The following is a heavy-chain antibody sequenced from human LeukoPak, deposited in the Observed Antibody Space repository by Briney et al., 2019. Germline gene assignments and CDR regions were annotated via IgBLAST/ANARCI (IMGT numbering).Heavy chain of an antibody. V-gene: IGHV1-2*02. J-gene: IGHJ6*03. CDR1: GYTFTGYY. Sequence: ASVKVSCKASGYTFTGYYMHWVRQAPGQGLEWMGWINPNSGGTNYAQKFQGRVTMTRDTSISTAYMELSSLRSEDTAVYYCAREAGGVVIAARRDYYYYYYMDVWGKGTTVTVFS. CDR3: AREAGGVVIAARRDYYYYYYMDV. D-gene: IGHD6-6*01. CDR2: INPNSGGT.